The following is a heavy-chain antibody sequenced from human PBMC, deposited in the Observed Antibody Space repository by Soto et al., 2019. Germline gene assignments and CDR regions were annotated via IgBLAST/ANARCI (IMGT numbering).Heavy chain of an antibody. CDR1: GGSISSSSYY. V-gene: IGHV4-39*01. D-gene: IGHD1-26*01. J-gene: IGHJ4*02. Sequence: SETLSLTCTVSGGSISSSSYYWGWIRQPPGKGLEWIGSIYYSGSTYYNPSLKSRVTISVDTSKNQFSLKLSPVTAADTAVYYCARIGGATTYMSLDYWGQGTLVTVSS. CDR2: IYYSGST. CDR3: ARIGGATTYMSLDY.